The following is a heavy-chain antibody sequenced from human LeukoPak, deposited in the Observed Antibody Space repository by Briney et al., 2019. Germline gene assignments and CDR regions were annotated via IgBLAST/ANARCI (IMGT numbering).Heavy chain of an antibody. CDR2: IKSRTDGGTT. V-gene: IGHV3-15*01. D-gene: IGHD5-12*01. CDR1: GFTFSNAW. J-gene: IGHJ6*03. CDR3: TTMGGYSGYDYVYYYYMDV. Sequence: GGSLRLSCAASGFTFSNAWMSWVRQAPGKGLEWVGRIKSRTDGGTTDYAAPVKGRFTISRDDSKNTLYLQMNSLKTEDTAVYYCTTMGGYSGYDYVYYYYMDVWGKGTTVTVSS.